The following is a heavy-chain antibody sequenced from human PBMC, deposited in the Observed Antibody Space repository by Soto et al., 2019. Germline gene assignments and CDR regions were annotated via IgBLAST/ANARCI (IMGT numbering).Heavy chain of an antibody. Sequence: GESLKISCKGSGYTFTSYWIGWVRQMPGKGLEWMGIIYPGDSDTRYSPSFQGQVTISADKSISTAYLQWSSLKASDTAMYYCARPRRTIVGVDHFDPWGRGTLVTVSS. D-gene: IGHD3-3*01. J-gene: IGHJ5*02. CDR3: ARPRRTIVGVDHFDP. CDR2: IYPGDSDT. V-gene: IGHV5-51*01. CDR1: GYTFTSYW.